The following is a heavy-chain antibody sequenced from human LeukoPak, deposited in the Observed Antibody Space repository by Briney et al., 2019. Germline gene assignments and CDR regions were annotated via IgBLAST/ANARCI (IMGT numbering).Heavy chain of an antibody. J-gene: IGHJ4*02. CDR1: GFTFSSYG. Sequence: GGSLRLSCAASGFTFSSYGMHWVRQAPGKGLEWVAFIRYDGSNKYYADSVKGRFTISRDNSKNTLYLQMNSLRAEDTAVYYCAKDQEDIVVVVAADWGQGTLVTVSS. D-gene: IGHD2-15*01. CDR3: AKDQEDIVVVVAAD. CDR2: IRYDGSNK. V-gene: IGHV3-30*02.